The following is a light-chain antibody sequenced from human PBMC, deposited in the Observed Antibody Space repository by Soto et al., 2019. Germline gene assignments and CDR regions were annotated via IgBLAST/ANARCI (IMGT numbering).Light chain of an antibody. CDR2: GAS. V-gene: IGKV3-20*01. Sequence: DIVLTQSPGTLSLSPGERATLSCRASQSVSSSYLAWYQHKPGQAPRLLIYGASTRATGIPDRFSGSESGTDFTLTISRLEPEDFAVYYCQQYGGSPPLTFGGGTKVVIK. CDR3: QQYGGSPPLT. J-gene: IGKJ4*01. CDR1: QSVSSSY.